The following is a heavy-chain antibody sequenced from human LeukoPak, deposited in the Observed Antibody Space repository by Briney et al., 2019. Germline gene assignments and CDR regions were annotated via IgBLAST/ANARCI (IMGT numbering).Heavy chain of an antibody. V-gene: IGHV4-59*13. CDR1: GGSISSFY. Sequence: PSETLSLTCTVSGGSISSFYWSWIRQRPGKGLEWIGFISYSGSTNYNPSLRGRVTISVDTSKNQFSLNLSSVTGADTAVYYCARGGPGSGWHYYLDYWGQGTLVTVYS. J-gene: IGHJ4*02. CDR2: ISYSGST. CDR3: ARGGPGSGWHYYLDY. D-gene: IGHD3-22*01.